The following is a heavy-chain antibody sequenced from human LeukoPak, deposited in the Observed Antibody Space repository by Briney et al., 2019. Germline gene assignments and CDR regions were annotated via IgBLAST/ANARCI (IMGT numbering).Heavy chain of an antibody. CDR1: GFTFSSYS. J-gene: IGHJ4*02. V-gene: IGHV3-48*04. CDR3: ARDRGGSYSAIDY. D-gene: IGHD1-26*01. CDR2: ISSSSSTI. Sequence: GGSLRLSCAASGFTFSSYSMNWVRQAPGKGLEWVSFISSSSSTIYFADSVKGRFTISRDNAKNSLYLQMNSLRAEDTAVYYCARDRGGSYSAIDYWGQGTLVTVSP.